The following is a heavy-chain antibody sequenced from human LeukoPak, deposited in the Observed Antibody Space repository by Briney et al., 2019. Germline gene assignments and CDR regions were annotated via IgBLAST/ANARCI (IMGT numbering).Heavy chain of an antibody. D-gene: IGHD3-10*01. CDR3: AREEPWFFS. Sequence: GGSLRLSCAASGFTVSSNYMSWVRQAPGKGLEWVSVIYSGGNTFYADFVKGRFTISRDNSKNTLYLQMNSLRAEDTAVYYCAREEPWFFSWGQGTLVTVSS. CDR2: IYSGGNT. V-gene: IGHV3-53*01. J-gene: IGHJ4*02. CDR1: GFTVSSNY.